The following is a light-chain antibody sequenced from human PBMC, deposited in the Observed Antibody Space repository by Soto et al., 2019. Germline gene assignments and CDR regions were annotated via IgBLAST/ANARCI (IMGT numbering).Light chain of an antibody. CDR3: QHYYSYSWA. CDR1: QTISTC. CDR2: AAS. V-gene: IGKV1-9*01. Sequence: QLTQGPKCLFPIARDPATVTCRASQTISTCLHWYQQKPGKAPKLLIYAASTLQSGVPSRFSGSGSGTEFTLTISCLQSEDFATYYCQHYYSYSWAFGQGTKVDIK. J-gene: IGKJ1*01.